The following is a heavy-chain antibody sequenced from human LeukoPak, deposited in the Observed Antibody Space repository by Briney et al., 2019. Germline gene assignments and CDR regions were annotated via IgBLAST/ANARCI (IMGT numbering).Heavy chain of an antibody. D-gene: IGHD2-21*02. CDR3: ARDGSGGDCYFDI. J-gene: IGHJ6*02. CDR1: GGSFSGYY. V-gene: IGHV4-30-4*08. CDR2: IYYSGST. Sequence: SETLSLTCAVYGGSFSGYYWSWIRQPPGKGLEWIGYIYYSGSTYYNPSLKSRVTISVDTSKNQFSLKLSSVTAADTAVYYCARDGSGGDCYFDIWGQGTTVTVSS.